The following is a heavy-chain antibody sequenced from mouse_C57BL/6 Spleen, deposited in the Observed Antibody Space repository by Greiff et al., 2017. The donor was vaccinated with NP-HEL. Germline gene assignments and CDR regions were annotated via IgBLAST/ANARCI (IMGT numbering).Heavy chain of an antibody. CDR2: IRNKANGYTT. D-gene: IGHD1-1*01. CDR3: ARSSLYYYGSSYWYFDV. V-gene: IGHV7-3*01. Sequence: EVHLVESGGGLVQPGGSLSLSCAASGFTFTDYYMSWVRQPPGKALEWLGFIRNKANGYTTEYSASVKGRFTISRDNSQSILYLQMNALRAEDSATYYCARSSLYYYGSSYWYFDVWGTGTTVTVSS. CDR1: GFTFTDYY. J-gene: IGHJ1*03.